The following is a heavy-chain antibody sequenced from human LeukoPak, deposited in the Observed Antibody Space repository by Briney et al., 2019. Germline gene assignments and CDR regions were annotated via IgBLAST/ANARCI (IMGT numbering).Heavy chain of an antibody. Sequence: GGSLRLSCAASGFNFSSYSMNWVRQAPGKGLEWVSSISSSSSFRYYADSVKGRFTISRDNAKNSLYLQMNSLRAEDTAVYSCARESSGYFYWGQGTLVTASS. V-gene: IGHV3-21*01. CDR2: ISSSSSFR. CDR3: ARESSGYFY. D-gene: IGHD3-22*01. CDR1: GFNFSSYS. J-gene: IGHJ4*02.